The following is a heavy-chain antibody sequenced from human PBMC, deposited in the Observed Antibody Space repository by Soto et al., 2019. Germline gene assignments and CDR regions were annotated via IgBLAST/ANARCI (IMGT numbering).Heavy chain of an antibody. D-gene: IGHD2-2*01. CDR2: ISAYDGNT. CDR3: ARGRPAAGDY. J-gene: IGHJ4*02. CDR1: GYTFGNYG. Sequence: QVQLVQSGTEVKKPGASVKVSCKASGYTFGNYGVTWVRQAPGQGLEWMGWISAYDGNTHYAQKLQGRVTMTTDTSTGTAYMELSSLTSDDAAVYYGARGRPAAGDYWGQGTLVTVSS. V-gene: IGHV1-18*01.